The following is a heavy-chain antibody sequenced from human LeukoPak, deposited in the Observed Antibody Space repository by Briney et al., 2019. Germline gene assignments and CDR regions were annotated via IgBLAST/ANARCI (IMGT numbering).Heavy chain of an antibody. CDR3: ARERLRLGELSLFGENDY. CDR1: GFTFSSNY. D-gene: IGHD3-16*02. CDR2: IYSGGST. J-gene: IGHJ4*02. Sequence: PGGSLRLSCAASGFTFSSNYMSWVRQAPGKGLEWVSVIYSGGSTYYADSVKGRFTISRDNSKNTLYLQMNSLRAEDTAVYYCARERLRLGELSLFGENDYWGQGTLVTVSS. V-gene: IGHV3-53*01.